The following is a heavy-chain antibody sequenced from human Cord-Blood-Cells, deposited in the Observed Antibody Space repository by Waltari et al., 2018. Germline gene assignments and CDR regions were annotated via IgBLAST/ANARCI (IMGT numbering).Heavy chain of an antibody. V-gene: IGHV1-2*02. CDR3: ARVRRGIGDYFDY. Sequence: QVQLVQSGAEVKKPGASVKVSCKASGYTFTGYYMHWVRQAPGQGLEWMGWINPNSGGTNYAQTFQGRVTMTRDTSISTAYMELSRLRSDDTAVYYCARVRRGIGDYFDYWGQGTLVTVSS. J-gene: IGHJ4*02. CDR1: GYTFTGYY. D-gene: IGHD3-16*01. CDR2: INPNSGGT.